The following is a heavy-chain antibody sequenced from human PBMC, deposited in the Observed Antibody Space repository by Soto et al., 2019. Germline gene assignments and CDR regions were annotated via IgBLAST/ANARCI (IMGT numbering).Heavy chain of an antibody. J-gene: IGHJ4*02. CDR3: ARLLLWFGESIVTFDY. CDR2: ISAYNGNT. D-gene: IGHD3-10*01. Sequence: GASVKVSCKASGYTFTSYGISWVRQAPGQGLEWMGWISAYNGNTNYAQKLQGRVTMTTDTSTSTAYMELRSLRSDDTAVYYCARLLLWFGESIVTFDYWGQGTLVTVSS. V-gene: IGHV1-18*01. CDR1: GYTFTSYG.